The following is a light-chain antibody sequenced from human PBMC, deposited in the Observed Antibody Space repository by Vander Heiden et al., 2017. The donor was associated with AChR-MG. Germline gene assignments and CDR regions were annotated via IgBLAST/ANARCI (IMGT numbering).Light chain of an antibody. CDR3: QSYDRSNFVV. Sequence: NFMLTQPHSVSESPGKTVTISCTGSSASIASNYVQWYQQRPCSAPTTVIYENNQRPSGVPDRFSGSIDSSSNSATLTISGLKTEDEADYYCQSYDRSNFVVFGGGTKLTVL. V-gene: IGLV6-57*02. J-gene: IGLJ2*01. CDR2: ENN. CDR1: SASIASNY.